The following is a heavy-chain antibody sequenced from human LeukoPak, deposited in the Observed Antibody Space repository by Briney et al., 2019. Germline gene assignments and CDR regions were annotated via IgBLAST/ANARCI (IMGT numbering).Heavy chain of an antibody. CDR3: AREVRREIFGLDV. D-gene: IGHD1-26*01. V-gene: IGHV3-21*04. CDR1: GFTFSTYS. Sequence: GGPLRLSCAVSGFTFSTYSMNWVRQAPGKGLEWVSSINSSSSYIYYADSVKGRFTISRDNAKNSLYLQMNSLRAEDTAAYYCAREVRREIFGLDVWGRGTMVTVSS. CDR2: INSSSSYI. J-gene: IGHJ6*02.